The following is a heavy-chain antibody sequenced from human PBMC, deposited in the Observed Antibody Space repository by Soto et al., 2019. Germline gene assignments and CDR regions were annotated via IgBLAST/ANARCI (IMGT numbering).Heavy chain of an antibody. CDR2: ITSSGSTT. Sequence: QVQLVESGGDLVKPGGSLRLSCAASGFTFSDYYMSWIRQAPGKGLEWVSSITSSGSTTYYTDSVKGRFTISRDNAKNSRYLQMISLRAEDTAVYYCARERYSYGPYYFDYWGQGTLVTVSS. J-gene: IGHJ4*02. CDR1: GFTFSDYY. D-gene: IGHD5-18*01. V-gene: IGHV3-11*01. CDR3: ARERYSYGPYYFDY.